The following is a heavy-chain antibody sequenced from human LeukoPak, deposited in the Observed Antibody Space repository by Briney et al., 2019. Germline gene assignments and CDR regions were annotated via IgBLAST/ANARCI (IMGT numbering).Heavy chain of an antibody. CDR3: ARHQGSIAGATTDAFDI. Sequence: GESLKISCKGSGYSFTSYWIGWVRQMPGKGLEWMGIIYPGDSDTRYSPSFQGQVTISADKSISTAYLQWSSLKASDTAMYYCARHQGSIAGATTDAFDIWGQGTMVTVSS. V-gene: IGHV5-51*01. D-gene: IGHD1-26*01. CDR1: GYSFTSYW. J-gene: IGHJ3*02. CDR2: IYPGDSDT.